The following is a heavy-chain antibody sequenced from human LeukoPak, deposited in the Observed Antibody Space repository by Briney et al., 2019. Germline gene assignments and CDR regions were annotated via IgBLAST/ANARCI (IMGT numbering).Heavy chain of an antibody. Sequence: ASVKVSCKASGYTFTSYDINWVRQATGQGLEWMGWMNPNSGNTGYAQKFQGRVTMTRNTSISTAYVELSSLRSEDTAVYYCASYGRTEGDAFDIWGQGTMVTVSS. V-gene: IGHV1-8*01. CDR1: GYTFTSYD. D-gene: IGHD1/OR15-1a*01. CDR2: MNPNSGNT. CDR3: ASYGRTEGDAFDI. J-gene: IGHJ3*02.